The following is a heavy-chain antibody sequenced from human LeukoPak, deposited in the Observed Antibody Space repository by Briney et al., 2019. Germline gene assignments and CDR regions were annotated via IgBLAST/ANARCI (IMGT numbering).Heavy chain of an antibody. D-gene: IGHD3-22*01. CDR3: ARAPYDSSGYYHYWYFDL. CDR1: GGSISSYY. V-gene: IGHV4-59*01. CDR2: IHFSGST. J-gene: IGHJ2*01. Sequence: SETLSLTCTVSGGSISSYYWSWIRQPPGKGLEWIGYIHFSGSTNYNPSLKSRVTISVDTSKNQFSLNLSSVTAADTAVYYCARAPYDSSGYYHYWYFDLWGRGTLVTVSS.